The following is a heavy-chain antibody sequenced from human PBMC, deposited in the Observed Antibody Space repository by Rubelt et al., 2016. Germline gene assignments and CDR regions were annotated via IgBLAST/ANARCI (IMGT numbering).Heavy chain of an antibody. D-gene: IGHD3-3*01. V-gene: IGHV3-66*01. CDR2: IHTSGST. Sequence: LVESGGGLVQPGRSLRLSCTASGFTFGDYAMSWVRQAPGKGLEWVSVIHTSGSTYYADSVRGRFTISRDNSKNTLYLQMNSLRPEDTAVYYCARDRARGTAGFWAADYWGQGTLVIVSS. CDR3: ARDRARGTAGFWAADY. CDR1: GFTFGDYA. J-gene: IGHJ4*02.